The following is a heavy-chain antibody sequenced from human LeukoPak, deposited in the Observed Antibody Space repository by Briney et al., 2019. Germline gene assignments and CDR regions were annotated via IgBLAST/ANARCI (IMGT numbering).Heavy chain of an antibody. CDR1: GYTFTSYD. J-gene: IGHJ4*02. V-gene: IGHV1-8*01. CDR2: MNPNSGNT. CDR3: ARNLAKTGDFDY. Sequence: ASVKVSCKASGYTFTSYDINWVRQATGQGLEWMGWMNPNSGNTGYAQKFQGRVTMTRNISISTAYMELSSLRSEDTAVYYCARNLAKTGDFDYWGQGTLVAVSS. D-gene: IGHD5-12*01.